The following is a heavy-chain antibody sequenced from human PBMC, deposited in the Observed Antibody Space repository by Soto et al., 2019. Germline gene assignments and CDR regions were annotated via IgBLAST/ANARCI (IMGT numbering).Heavy chain of an antibody. CDR3: AKSGTRAVAGIDY. D-gene: IGHD6-19*01. CDR2: ISYDGSNK. CDR1: GFTFSSYG. Sequence: QVQLVESGGGVVQPGRSLRLSCAASGFTFSSYGMHWVRQAPGKGLEWVAVISYDGSNKYYADSVKGRFTISRDNSKNTLYLQMNSLRAEDTAVYYCAKSGTRAVAGIDYWGQGTLVTVSS. J-gene: IGHJ4*02. V-gene: IGHV3-30*18.